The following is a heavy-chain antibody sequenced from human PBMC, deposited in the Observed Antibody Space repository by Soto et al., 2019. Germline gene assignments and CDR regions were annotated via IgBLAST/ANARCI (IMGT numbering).Heavy chain of an antibody. J-gene: IGHJ4*02. CDR3: ARECPGSRSGLDY. V-gene: IGHV3-23*01. Sequence: GGSLRLSCAASGFTFSSYAMSWVRQAPGKGLEWVSGLSDSGDRKSYGDSVKGRFGISRDNSKSTLYLQMNSLRVEETAVYLCARECPGSRSGLDYWGQGTLVTVSS. CDR1: GFTFSSYA. CDR2: LSDSGDRK. D-gene: IGHD3-10*02.